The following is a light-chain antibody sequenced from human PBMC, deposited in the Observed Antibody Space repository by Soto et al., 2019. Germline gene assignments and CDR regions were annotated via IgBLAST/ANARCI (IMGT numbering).Light chain of an antibody. Sequence: EIVMTQSPATLSVSPGERATLSCRASQSVSSYLGWYQQRPGQAPRLLIFGASTRATGIPARFSGSGSGTEFTLTISSLQSEDFAVYYCQQYNNWPRTFGQGTKVDI. V-gene: IGKV3-15*01. CDR1: QSVSSY. CDR3: QQYNNWPRT. J-gene: IGKJ1*01. CDR2: GAS.